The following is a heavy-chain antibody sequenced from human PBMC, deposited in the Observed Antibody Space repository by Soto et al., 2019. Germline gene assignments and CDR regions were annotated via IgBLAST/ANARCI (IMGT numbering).Heavy chain of an antibody. J-gene: IGHJ6*02. Sequence: EVQLVEYVGDLVQPGWSLRLSCTASGFSISTSWMTWVRQAPGKGLEWVANIMQDGSDKYYVDSVKGRFTISRDNAKNSLYLQMTSLRAEDTAVYYCASKRLYFYGLDVWGQGTTVTVSS. CDR2: IMQDGSDK. CDR1: GFSISTSW. CDR3: ASKRLYFYGLDV. V-gene: IGHV3-7*01.